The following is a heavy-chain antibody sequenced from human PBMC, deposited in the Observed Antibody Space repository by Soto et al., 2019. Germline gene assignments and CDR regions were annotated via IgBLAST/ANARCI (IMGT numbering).Heavy chain of an antibody. V-gene: IGHV4-31*03. CDR3: ARDRHYYDSSGPSAWFDP. CDR2: IYYSGST. D-gene: IGHD3-22*01. Sequence: PSETLSLTCTVSGGSISSGGYYWSWIRQHPGKGLEWIGYIYYSGSTYYNPSLKSRVTISVDTSKNQFSLKLSSVTAADTAVYYCARDRHYYDSSGPSAWFDPWGQGTLVTVSS. J-gene: IGHJ5*02. CDR1: GGSISSGGYY.